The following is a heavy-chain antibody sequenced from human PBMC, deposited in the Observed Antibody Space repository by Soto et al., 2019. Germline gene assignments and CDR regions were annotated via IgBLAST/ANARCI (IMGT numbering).Heavy chain of an antibody. CDR1: GYTFTSYG. Sequence: GASVKVSCKASGYTFTSYGFSWVRQAPGQGLEWMGWISGYNGNTNYAQKFQGRVTMTTDTSTSTAYMELRSLRSDDTAVDYCARAARYCSSTSFFSFFYWFDPPAQVTLVTVSS. V-gene: IGHV1-18*04. CDR3: ARAARYCSSTSFFSFFYWFDP. CDR2: ISGYNGNT. J-gene: IGHJ5*02. D-gene: IGHD2-2*01.